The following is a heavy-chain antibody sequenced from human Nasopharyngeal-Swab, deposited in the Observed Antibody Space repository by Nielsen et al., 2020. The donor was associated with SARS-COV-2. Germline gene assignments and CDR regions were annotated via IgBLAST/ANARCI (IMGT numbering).Heavy chain of an antibody. J-gene: IGHJ4*02. CDR2: ISSSGST. CDR3: ARGADGDVYTH. V-gene: IGHV4-59*01. D-gene: IGHD5-24*01. CDR1: GGPISTDY. Sequence: SETLSLTCTVSGGPISTDYWSWIRQPPGKGLTWIGFISSSGSTNYNPSLKSRVTISVDTSKKQFSLHLTSVTAADTAVYYCARGADGDVYTHWGQGTPVTVSS.